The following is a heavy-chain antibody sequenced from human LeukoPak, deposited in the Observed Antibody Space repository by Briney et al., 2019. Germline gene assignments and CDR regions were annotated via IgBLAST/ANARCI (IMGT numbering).Heavy chain of an antibody. D-gene: IGHD3-22*01. CDR3: APYYYDSSGYKSFDY. CDR2: ISGSGCST. V-gene: IGHV3-23*01. CDR1: GFTFSSYA. J-gene: IGHJ4*02. Sequence: GGSLRLSCAASGFTFSSYAMSWVRQAPGKGLEWVSAISGSGCSTYYADSVKGRFNISSDNSKNTLYPQMNSLRAEDTAVYYCAPYYYDSSGYKSFDYWGQGTLVTVSS.